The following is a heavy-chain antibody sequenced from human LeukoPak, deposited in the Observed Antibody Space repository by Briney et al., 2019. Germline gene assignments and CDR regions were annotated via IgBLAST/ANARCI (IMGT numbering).Heavy chain of an antibody. J-gene: IGHJ4*02. V-gene: IGHV3-23*01. D-gene: IGHD5-18*01. CDR3: ARDHSIQLTETLFDY. Sequence: GGSLRLSCAASGFTFSSYDLSWVRQAPGKGLECVAAISRGVGTTYYADFVKGRFTISRDNAKNSLYLQMNSLRAEDTAVYYCARDHSIQLTETLFDYWGQGTLVTVSS. CDR2: ISRGVGTT. CDR1: GFTFSSYD.